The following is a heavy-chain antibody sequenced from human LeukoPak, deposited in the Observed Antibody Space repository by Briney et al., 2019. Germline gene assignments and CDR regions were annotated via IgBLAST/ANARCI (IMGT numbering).Heavy chain of an antibody. V-gene: IGHV3-48*04. D-gene: IGHD2-8*01. Sequence: GGSLRLSCAASGFTFSSYSMNWVRQAPGKGLEWVSYISSSSSTIYYADSVKGRFTISRDNAKNSLYLQMNSLRAEDTAVYYCARASPLGYCTNGVCSEFDYWGQGTLVTVSS. CDR3: ARASPLGYCTNGVCSEFDY. CDR1: GFTFSSYS. CDR2: ISSSSSTI. J-gene: IGHJ4*02.